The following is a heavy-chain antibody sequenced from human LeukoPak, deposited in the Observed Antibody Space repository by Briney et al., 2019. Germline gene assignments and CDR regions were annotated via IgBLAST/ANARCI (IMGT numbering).Heavy chain of an antibody. CDR3: ATAAAAACLDP. Sequence: SVKVSCTASGGTLSSYAISWVRQAPGQGLEWMGGIIPIFGTANYAQKFQGRVTITTDESTSTAYMELSSLRAEDTAVYYCATAAAAACLDPWGQGNLVTVSS. CDR1: GGTLSSYA. CDR2: IIPIFGTA. J-gene: IGHJ5*02. V-gene: IGHV1-69*05. D-gene: IGHD6-13*01.